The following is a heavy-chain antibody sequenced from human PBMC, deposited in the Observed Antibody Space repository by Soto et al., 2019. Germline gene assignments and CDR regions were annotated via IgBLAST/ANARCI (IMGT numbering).Heavy chain of an antibody. CDR2: ISHDDNNK. V-gene: IGHV3-30-3*01. J-gene: IGHJ1*01. D-gene: IGHD3-22*01. CDR1: GFSLSSYV. CDR3: AREDESSGYAGTFQH. Sequence: QVQLVESGGGVVQPGRSLRLSCAASGFSLSSYVMHWVRQAPGKGLEWVGLISHDDNNKQYADSVKGRFTISKDNSNNPVFLQMDSLRTEDTAVYYCAREDESSGYAGTFQHWGQGTLVTVSS.